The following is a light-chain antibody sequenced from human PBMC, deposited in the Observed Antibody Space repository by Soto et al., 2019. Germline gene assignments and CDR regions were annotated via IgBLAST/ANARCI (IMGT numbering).Light chain of an antibody. CDR3: HQYNNWLALT. V-gene: IGKV3D-15*01. CDR1: QDISNY. J-gene: IGKJ4*01. Sequence: MTQSPSSLSASVGDRVTITCQASQDISNYLNWYQQKPGQAPRLLIYDASNRATGIPARFSGSGSGTEFTLTISSLQSEDSAVYYCHQYNNWLALTFGGGTKVDNK. CDR2: DAS.